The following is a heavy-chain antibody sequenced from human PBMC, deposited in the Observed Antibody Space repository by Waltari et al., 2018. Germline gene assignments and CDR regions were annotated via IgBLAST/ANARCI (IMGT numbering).Heavy chain of an antibody. D-gene: IGHD1-26*01. J-gene: IGHJ3*02. CDR3: ARDQSYYGAFDI. Sequence: QVHLLQSGPEVKKPGASVKVSCKASGYTFTGYYMHWVRQAPGQGLEWMGRVNPNSGGTNYAQKFQGRVTMTRDTSISTAYMELSRLRSDDTAVYYCARDQSYYGAFDIWGQGTMVTVSS. CDR1: GYTFTGYY. V-gene: IGHV1-2*06. CDR2: VNPNSGGT.